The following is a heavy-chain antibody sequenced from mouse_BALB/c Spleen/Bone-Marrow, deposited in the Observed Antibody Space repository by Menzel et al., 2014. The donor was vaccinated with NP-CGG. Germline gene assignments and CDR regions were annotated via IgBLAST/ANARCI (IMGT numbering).Heavy chain of an antibody. CDR3: ARVYYGNLDY. Sequence: QVQLQQSGAELVRPGSSVKISCKASGYTFSNFWMNWVKQRPGQGLEWIGQIHPGDGDTNNNGKFKGKATLTIDKSSSTTYMQLNGLSSKDSAVYFCARVYYGNLDYWGQGTTLTVSS. CDR1: GYTFSNFW. CDR2: IHPGDGDT. D-gene: IGHD2-1*01. V-gene: IGHV1-80*01. J-gene: IGHJ2*01.